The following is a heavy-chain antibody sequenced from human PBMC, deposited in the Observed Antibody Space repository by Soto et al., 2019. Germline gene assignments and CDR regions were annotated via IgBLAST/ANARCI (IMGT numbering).Heavy chain of an antibody. CDR3: ARDRGPSSGYYPYWFDP. D-gene: IGHD3-22*01. V-gene: IGHV1-69*12. CDR1: GGTFSSYA. J-gene: IGHJ5*02. Sequence: QVQLVQSGAEVKKPGSSVKVSCKASGGTFSSYAISWVRQAPGQGLEWMGEIIPIFGTANYAQKFQGRVTITADESTRTASMELSSLRSEDTAVYYWARDRGPSSGYYPYWFDPWGQGTLVTVSS. CDR2: IIPIFGTA.